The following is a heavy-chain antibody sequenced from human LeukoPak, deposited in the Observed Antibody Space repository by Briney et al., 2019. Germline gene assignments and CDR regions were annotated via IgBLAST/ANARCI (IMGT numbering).Heavy chain of an antibody. J-gene: IGHJ4*02. D-gene: IGHD3-22*01. Sequence: LVKVSCKASGGTFSSYAISWVRQAPGQGLEWMGGIIPIFGTANYAQKFQGRVTITADESTSTAYMELSSLRSEDTAVYYCARGTTYYYDSSGYYPPDYWGQGTLVTVSS. V-gene: IGHV1-69*13. CDR2: IIPIFGTA. CDR3: ARGTTYYYDSSGYYPPDY. CDR1: GGTFSSYA.